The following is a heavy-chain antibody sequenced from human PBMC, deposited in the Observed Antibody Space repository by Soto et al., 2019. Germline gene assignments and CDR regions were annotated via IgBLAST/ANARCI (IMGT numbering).Heavy chain of an antibody. CDR1: GGTFGSYT. V-gene: IGHV1-69*02. J-gene: IGHJ6*02. CDR3: ARAGSMVRGSLYYYYGMDV. Sequence: QVQLVQSGAEVKKPGSSVKVSGKASGGTFGSYTISWVRQAPGQGLEWMGRIIPILGIANYAQKFQGRVTITADKSTSTASMELSSLISEDTAVYYCARAGSMVRGSLYYYYGMDVWGQGTTVTVSS. CDR2: IIPILGIA. D-gene: IGHD3-10*01.